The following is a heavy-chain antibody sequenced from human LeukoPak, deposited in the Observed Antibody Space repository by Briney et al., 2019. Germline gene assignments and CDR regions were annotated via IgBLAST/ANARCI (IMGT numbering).Heavy chain of an antibody. J-gene: IGHJ4*02. CDR3: ASDFAQSKFDY. CDR2: INGAGDDT. Sequence: GGSLRLSCAASGFTFSSYWMSWVRQAPGKGLEWVAAINGAGDDTFHVDSVKGRFIISRDNAENSLYLQMNSLRVEDTAVYYCASDFAQSKFDYWGQGILVTVSS. CDR1: GFTFSSYW. V-gene: IGHV3-7*03. D-gene: IGHD4-11*01.